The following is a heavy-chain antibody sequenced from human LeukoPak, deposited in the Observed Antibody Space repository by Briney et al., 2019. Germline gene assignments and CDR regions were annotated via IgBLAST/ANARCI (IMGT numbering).Heavy chain of an antibody. CDR1: GFTFSSYE. V-gene: IGHV3-48*03. J-gene: IGHJ4*02. CDR2: IGRSGSTL. Sequence: GGSLRLSCAVSGFTFSSYEMNWVRQAPGKGLEWVSYIGRSGSTLYYADSVKGRFTISRDNAKNSLYLQMNSLRVEDTAVYYCARDRVGGSYNYWGQGTLVTVSS. CDR3: ARDRVGGSYNY. D-gene: IGHD1-26*01.